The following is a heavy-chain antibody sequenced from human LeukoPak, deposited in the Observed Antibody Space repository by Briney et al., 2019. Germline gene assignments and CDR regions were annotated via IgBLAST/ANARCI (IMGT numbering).Heavy chain of an antibody. CDR3: AEATGDY. V-gene: IGHV1-2*06. CDR1: GYTFTGYY. D-gene: IGHD1-26*01. J-gene: IGHJ4*02. Sequence: ASVKVSCKASGYTFTGYYMHWVRQAPGQGLEWMGRVNPNNGGTNYAQKFQGRVTITRDMSTSTAYMELSSLRSEDTAVYYCAEATGDYWGQGTLVTVSS. CDR2: VNPNNGGT.